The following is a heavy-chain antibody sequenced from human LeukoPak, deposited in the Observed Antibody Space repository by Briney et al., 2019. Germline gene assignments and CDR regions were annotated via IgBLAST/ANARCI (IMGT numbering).Heavy chain of an antibody. D-gene: IGHD6-19*01. J-gene: IGHJ4*02. V-gene: IGHV4-59*08. CDR3: ARHDAGKWLPYFDY. CDR2: IYYSGST. CDR1: GGSISNYY. Sequence: SETLSLTCTVSGGSISNYYWSWIRQAPGKGLEWVGSIYYSGSTNYNPSLRSRVTISVDTSKNQFSLKLSSVTAADTAVYYCARHDAGKWLPYFDYWGRGTLVTVSS.